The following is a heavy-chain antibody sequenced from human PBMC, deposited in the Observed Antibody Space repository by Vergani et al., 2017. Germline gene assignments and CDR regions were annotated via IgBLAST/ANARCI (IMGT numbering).Heavy chain of an antibody. D-gene: IGHD2-2*01. Sequence: QVQLVESGGGVVQPGRSLRLSCAASGFTFSSYAMHWVRQAPGKGLEWVAVISYDGSNKYYADSVKGRFTISRDNSKNTLYLQMNSLRAEDTAVYYCARRLGVVVPAAISKGSSYYYGMDVWGQGTTVTVSS. J-gene: IGHJ6*02. CDR3: ARRLGVVVPAAISKGSSYYYGMDV. CDR1: GFTFSSYA. V-gene: IGHV3-30*04. CDR2: ISYDGSNK.